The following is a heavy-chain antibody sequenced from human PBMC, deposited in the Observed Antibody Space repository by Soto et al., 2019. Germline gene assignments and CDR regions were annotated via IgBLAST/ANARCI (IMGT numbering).Heavy chain of an antibody. CDR3: AKASGCSTSCYRIRFLEWPDSYYYGMDV. Sequence: HPGGSLRLSCAASGFTFSSYAMSWVRQAPGKGLEWVSAISGSGGSTYYADSVKGRFTISRDNSKNTLYLQMNSLRAEDTAVYYCAKASGCSTSCYRIRFLEWPDSYYYGMDVWGQGTTVTVSS. V-gene: IGHV3-23*01. J-gene: IGHJ6*02. D-gene: IGHD3-3*01. CDR1: GFTFSSYA. CDR2: ISGSGGST.